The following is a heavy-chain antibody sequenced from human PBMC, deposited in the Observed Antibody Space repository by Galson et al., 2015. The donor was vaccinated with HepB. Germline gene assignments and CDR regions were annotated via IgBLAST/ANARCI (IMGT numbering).Heavy chain of an antibody. CDR2: IYSDGNGGST. CDR1: GFTFSDYY. D-gene: IGHD5-12*01. Sequence: SLRLSCAASGFTFSDYYMSWIRQAPGKGLEWASVIYSDGNGGSTYYADSVKGRFTISRDNSKNTLFLQMNSLRAEDTAVYYCARGLRSKGGFDIWGQGTMVTVSS. J-gene: IGHJ3*02. V-gene: IGHV3-66*01. CDR3: ARGLRSKGGFDI.